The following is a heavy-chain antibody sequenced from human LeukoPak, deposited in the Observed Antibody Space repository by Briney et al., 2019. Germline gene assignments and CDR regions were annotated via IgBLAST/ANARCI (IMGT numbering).Heavy chain of an antibody. J-gene: IGHJ4*02. V-gene: IGHV3-33*08. CDR1: GFTFSASP. CDR2: IWYDGSNE. CDR3: AREMAV. D-gene: IGHD2-8*01. Sequence: GGSLRLSCAASGFTFSASPIHWARQVPGKGLEWVAVIWYDGSNEDYADSVKGRFTISRDNSKNTLYLQMNSLRAEDTAVYYCAREMAVWGQGALVTVSS.